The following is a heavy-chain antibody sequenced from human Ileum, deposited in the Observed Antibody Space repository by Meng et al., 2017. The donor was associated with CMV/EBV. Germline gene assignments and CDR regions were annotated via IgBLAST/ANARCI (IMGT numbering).Heavy chain of an antibody. D-gene: IGHD5-18*01. J-gene: IGHJ4*02. V-gene: IGHV1-8*02. CDR1: GYTFTTYD. Sequence: ASVKVSCKASGYTFTTYDINWVRQATGQGLEWMGWINSYSGDTGHKQKIQGRVTMTRNTSTSTVYMALTSLRSEDTAVYYCARGGYSQSLDYWGQGTLVTVSS. CDR2: INSYSGDT. CDR3: ARGGYSQSLDY.